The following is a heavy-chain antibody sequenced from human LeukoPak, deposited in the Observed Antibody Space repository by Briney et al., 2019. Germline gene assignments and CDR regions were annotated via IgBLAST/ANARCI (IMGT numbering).Heavy chain of an antibody. D-gene: IGHD2-2*01. J-gene: IGHJ6*03. CDR3: ARQICTSSSCVNMDV. Sequence: KPSETLSLTCTVSGVSINTDFWSWIRQPPGKGLDWIGYIHHSGRTSHNPSLRGRVTISLDTSENQFSLRLSSVTAADTAVYYCARQICTSSSCVNMDVWGKGTTVTVSS. V-gene: IGHV4-59*08. CDR2: IHHSGRT. CDR1: GVSINTDF.